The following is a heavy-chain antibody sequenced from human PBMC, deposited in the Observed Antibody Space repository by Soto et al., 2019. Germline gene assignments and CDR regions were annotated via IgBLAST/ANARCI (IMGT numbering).Heavy chain of an antibody. Sequence: ASVKVSCKASGYTFTGYYMHWVRQAPGQGLEWMGWINPNSGGTNYAQKFQGWVTMTRDTSISTAYMELSRLRSDDTAVYYCAREPYSSSWGGMDVWGQGTTVTVSS. CDR3: AREPYSSSWGGMDV. J-gene: IGHJ6*02. D-gene: IGHD6-13*01. V-gene: IGHV1-2*04. CDR2: INPNSGGT. CDR1: GYTFTGYY.